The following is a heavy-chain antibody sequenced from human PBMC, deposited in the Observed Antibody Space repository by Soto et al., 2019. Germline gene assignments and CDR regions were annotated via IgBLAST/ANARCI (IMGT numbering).Heavy chain of an antibody. CDR1: GYTFTGYY. CDR3: ARDLGDYDSSGYSNWFDP. V-gene: IGHV1-2*02. J-gene: IGHJ5*02. D-gene: IGHD3-22*01. Sequence: APVKVSCKASGYTFTGYYMYWVRQAPGQGLEWMGWINPNSGGTNYAQKFQGRVTMTRDTSISTAYMELSKLRSDDTAVYYCARDLGDYDSSGYSNWFDPWGQGTLVNVSS. CDR2: INPNSGGT.